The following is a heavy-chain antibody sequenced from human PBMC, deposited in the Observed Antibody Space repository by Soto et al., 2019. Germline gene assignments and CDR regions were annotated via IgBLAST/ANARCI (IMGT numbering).Heavy chain of an antibody. CDR3: ARGGGKYYYESSGNSKHDMDV. J-gene: IGHJ6*01. Sequence: ETLSLXGAGSGFRSVSYFLSWILQPPGKGLEWIVYIYDSGNTDYNPSLKSRVTISVDTSKNQFSLKLSSVTTADTAVYYCARGGGKYYYESSGNSKHDMDVWGQAPTVTVYS. CDR2: IYDSGNT. D-gene: IGHD3-22*01. CDR1: GFRSVSYF. V-gene: IGHV4-59*01.